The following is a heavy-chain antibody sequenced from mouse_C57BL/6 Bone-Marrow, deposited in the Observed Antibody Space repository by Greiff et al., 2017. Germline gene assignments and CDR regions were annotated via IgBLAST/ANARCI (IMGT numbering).Heavy chain of an antibody. V-gene: IGHV5-16*01. D-gene: IGHD1-1*01. CDR3: ARGDLYYGSSFWFAY. CDR1: GFTFSDYY. J-gene: IGHJ3*01. CDR2: INYDGSST. Sequence: DVMLVESEGGLVQPGSSMKLSCTASGFTFSDYYMAWVRQVPEKGLEWVANINYDGSSTYYLDSLKSRFIISRDNAKNILYLQMSSLKSEDTATYYCARGDLYYGSSFWFAYWGQGTLVTVSA.